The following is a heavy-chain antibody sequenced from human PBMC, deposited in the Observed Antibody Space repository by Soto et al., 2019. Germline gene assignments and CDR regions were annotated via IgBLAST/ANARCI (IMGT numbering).Heavy chain of an antibody. Sequence: PSETLSLTCTVSGGSISSYYWSWIRQPAGKGLEWIGRIYTSGSTNYNPSLKSRVTMSVDTSKNQFSLKLSSVTAADTAVYYCARVGETGMSYGWFDPWGQGTLVTVSS. CDR3: ARVGETGMSYGWFDP. V-gene: IGHV4-4*07. J-gene: IGHJ5*02. CDR2: IYTSGST. CDR1: GGSISSYY. D-gene: IGHD1-1*01.